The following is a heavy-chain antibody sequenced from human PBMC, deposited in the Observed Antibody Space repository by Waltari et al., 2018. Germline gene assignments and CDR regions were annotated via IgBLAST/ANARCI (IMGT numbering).Heavy chain of an antibody. CDR1: GFTFSSYG. CDR3: AKGKVHEAAPIDY. CDR2: ISYDGSNK. D-gene: IGHD6-6*01. Sequence: QVQLVESGGGVVQPGRSLRLSCAASGFTFSSYGMHWVRQAPGKGLEWVAVISYDGSNKYYADSGKGRVTISRDNSKNTLYLQMNSLRAEDTAVYYCAKGKVHEAAPIDYWGQGTLVTVSS. J-gene: IGHJ4*02. V-gene: IGHV3-30*18.